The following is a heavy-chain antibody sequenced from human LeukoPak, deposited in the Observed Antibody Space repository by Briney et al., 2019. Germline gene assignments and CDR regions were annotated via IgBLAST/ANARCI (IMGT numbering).Heavy chain of an antibody. CDR2: INHSGST. CDR3: ARADCSGGSCYSGIRDYMDV. D-gene: IGHD2-15*01. Sequence: SETLSLTCAVYGGSFSGYYWSWIRQPPGKGLEWIGEINHSGSTNYNPSLKSRVTISVDTSKNQFSLKLCSVTAADTAVYYCARADCSGGSCYSGIRDYMDVWGKGTTVTVSS. CDR1: GGSFSGYY. J-gene: IGHJ6*03. V-gene: IGHV4-34*01.